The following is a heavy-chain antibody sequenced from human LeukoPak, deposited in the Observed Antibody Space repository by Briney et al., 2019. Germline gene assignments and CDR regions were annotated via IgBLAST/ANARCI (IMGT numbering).Heavy chain of an antibody. CDR1: GGSFSGYY. D-gene: IGHD2-2*02. V-gene: IGHV4-34*01. Sequence: PSETLSLTCAVYGGSFSGYYWSWIRQPPGKGLEWIGEINHSGSTNYNPSLKSRVTISVDTSKNQFSLKLSSVTAADTAVYYCARHFVVVPAAIGWFDPWGQGTLVTVSS. CDR3: ARHFVVVPAAIGWFDP. CDR2: INHSGST. J-gene: IGHJ5*02.